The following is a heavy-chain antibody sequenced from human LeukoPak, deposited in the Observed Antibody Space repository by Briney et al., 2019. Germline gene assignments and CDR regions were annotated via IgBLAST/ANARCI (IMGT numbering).Heavy chain of an antibody. Sequence: GGSLRLSCAASGFTFRSYAMNWVRQAPGKGLEWVANINQDGSEKYYMDSVKGRFTISRDNAKNSLYLQMNSLRAEDTAIYYCARDHVVDGLVFDYWGQGTLVTVSS. V-gene: IGHV3-7*01. CDR1: GFTFRSYA. CDR3: ARDHVVDGLVFDY. J-gene: IGHJ4*02. CDR2: INQDGSEK. D-gene: IGHD2-15*01.